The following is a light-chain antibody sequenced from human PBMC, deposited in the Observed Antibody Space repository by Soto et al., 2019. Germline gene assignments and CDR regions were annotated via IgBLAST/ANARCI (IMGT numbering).Light chain of an antibody. CDR1: QTLSSNS. CDR3: HQYESLPIT. Sequence: EIVLTQSPGTLSLSPGERATLSCRASQTLSSNSLAWYQQRPGQTPRVLVYGASNRANGIPDKFSGSGSGTDFTLTITRLEPQDFEVYFCHQYESLPITLGGGTKGDIK. J-gene: IGKJ4*01. V-gene: IGKV3-20*01. CDR2: GAS.